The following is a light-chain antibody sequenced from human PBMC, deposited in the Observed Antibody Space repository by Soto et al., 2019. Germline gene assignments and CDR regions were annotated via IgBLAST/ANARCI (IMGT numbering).Light chain of an antibody. J-gene: IGKJ1*01. CDR1: QCISSW. V-gene: IGKV1-5*01. Sequence: DIQMTQSPSTLSASVGDRVTITCRASQCISSWLAWYQQKPGKAPKLLIYDAYSLESGVPSRFSGSGSGTEFTLAISSLQPDDFATYYCQQYNSYSCTFGQGTKVEIK. CDR3: QQYNSYSCT. CDR2: DAY.